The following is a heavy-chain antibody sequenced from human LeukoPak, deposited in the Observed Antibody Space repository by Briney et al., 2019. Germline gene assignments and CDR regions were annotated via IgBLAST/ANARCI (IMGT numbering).Heavy chain of an antibody. D-gene: IGHD4-17*01. CDR3: AKSGDQVTETKLDY. Sequence: GGSLRLSCAASGFTFSNYVMSWVRQAPGKGLEWVSRISGSGGSTFYADSVKGRFTISRDNSKNTLYLQMNSLRAEAAALYYCAKSGDQVTETKLDYWGQGTLITVSS. J-gene: IGHJ4*02. CDR2: ISGSGGST. CDR1: GFTFSNYV. V-gene: IGHV3-23*01.